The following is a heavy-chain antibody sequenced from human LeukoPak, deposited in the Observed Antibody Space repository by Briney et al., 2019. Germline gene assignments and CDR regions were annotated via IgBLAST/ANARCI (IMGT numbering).Heavy chain of an antibody. J-gene: IGHJ4*02. CDR2: IYSGGST. CDR3: ARGNVNMVATIEDY. V-gene: IGHV3-53*01. Sequence: GGSLRLSCAASGFTVSSNYMSWVRQAPGKGLEWVSVIYSGGSTYYADSVKGRFTISRDNSKNTLYLQMNSLRAEDTAVYYCARGNVNMVATIEDYWGQGTLVTVSS. D-gene: IGHD5-12*01. CDR1: GFTVSSNY.